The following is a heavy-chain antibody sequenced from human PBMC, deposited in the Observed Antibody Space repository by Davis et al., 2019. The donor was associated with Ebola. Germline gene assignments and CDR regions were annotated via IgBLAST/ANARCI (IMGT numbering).Heavy chain of an antibody. D-gene: IGHD3-16*02. CDR3: ARDPRRLYDYIWGSYRSYYFDN. V-gene: IGHV3-30*03. CDR2: TSYDGSRK. CDR1: GFSLNDYG. J-gene: IGHJ4*02. Sequence: PGGSLRLSCAASGFSLNDYGMNWVRQAPGKGLEWVALTSYDGSRKDYADSVKGRFTISRDNSQSTLYLQMDSLSTEDTAVYYCARDPRRLYDYIWGSYRSYYFDNWGQGTLVTVSS.